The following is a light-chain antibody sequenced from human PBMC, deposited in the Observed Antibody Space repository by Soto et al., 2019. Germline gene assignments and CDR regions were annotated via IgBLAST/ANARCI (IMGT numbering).Light chain of an antibody. Sequence: DIQMTQSPSTLSASVGDRVTITCRASQSISSWLAWYQQKPGKAPKLLIYDASSLESGVPSRFSGSGSGTEFTLTISSLQPDDFATYYCQQYDNLPRTFGHGTKLEI. V-gene: IGKV1-5*01. CDR1: QSISSW. CDR2: DAS. J-gene: IGKJ2*01. CDR3: QQYDNLPRT.